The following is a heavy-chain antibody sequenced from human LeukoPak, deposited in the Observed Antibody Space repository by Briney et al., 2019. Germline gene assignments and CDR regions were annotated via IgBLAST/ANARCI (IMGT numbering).Heavy chain of an antibody. V-gene: IGHV3-30*04. CDR2: ISYDGSNK. D-gene: IGHD6-19*01. Sequence: PGRSLRLSCAASGFTFSSYAMHWVRQTPGKGLEWVAVISYDGSNKYYADSVKGRFTISRDNSKNTLYLQMNSLRAEDTAVYYCARVRGSWAVADAFDIWGQGTMVTVSS. J-gene: IGHJ3*02. CDR3: ARVRGSWAVADAFDI. CDR1: GFTFSSYA.